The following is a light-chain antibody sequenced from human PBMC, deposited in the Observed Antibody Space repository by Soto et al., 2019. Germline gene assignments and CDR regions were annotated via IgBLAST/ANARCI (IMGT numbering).Light chain of an antibody. Sequence: QSALTQPPSASGSPGQSVTISCTRTSSDVGGYNYVSWYQQYPGKAPKVMIYEVSKRPSGVPDRFSGSKSGNTASLTVSGLQADDEADYYCSSYAGSNNLVFGGGTKLTVL. V-gene: IGLV2-8*01. CDR3: SSYAGSNNLV. CDR2: EVS. J-gene: IGLJ2*01. CDR1: SSDVGGYNY.